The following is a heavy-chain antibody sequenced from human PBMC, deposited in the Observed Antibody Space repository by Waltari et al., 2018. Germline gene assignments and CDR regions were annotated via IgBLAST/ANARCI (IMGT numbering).Heavy chain of an antibody. D-gene: IGHD5-18*01. V-gene: IGHV3-7*01. CDR3: ARFLDADTAMSKDY. CDR1: GFTFSSYW. Sequence: GFTFSSYWMSWVRQAPGKGLEWVANIKQDGSEKYYVDSVKGRFTISRDNAKNSLYLQMNSLRAEDTAVYYCARFLDADTAMSKDYWGQGTLVTVSS. J-gene: IGHJ4*02. CDR2: IKQDGSEK.